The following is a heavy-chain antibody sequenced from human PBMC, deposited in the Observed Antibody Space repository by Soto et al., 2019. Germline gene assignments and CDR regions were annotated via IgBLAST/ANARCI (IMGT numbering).Heavy chain of an antibody. CDR1: GFTFSDYY. CDR2: ISSRSSLT. Sequence: GGSLRLSCAASGFTFSDYYMNWLRQAPGKGLEWLSYISSRSSLTYYADSVKGRVSVSRDNAKNSLFLEMNSLRVDDTAVYYCARETLRDAIDIWRQGTMVTVSS. V-gene: IGHV3-11*06. CDR3: ARETLRDAIDI. J-gene: IGHJ3*02.